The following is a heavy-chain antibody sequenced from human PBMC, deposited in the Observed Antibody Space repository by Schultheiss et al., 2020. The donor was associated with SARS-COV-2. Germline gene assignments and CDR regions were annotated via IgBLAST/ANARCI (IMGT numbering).Heavy chain of an antibody. CDR2: INAGNGNT. CDR3: ATLQLWLN. J-gene: IGHJ4*02. D-gene: IGHD5-18*01. CDR1: GYTFTSYA. Sequence: ASVKVSCKASGYTFTSYAMHWVRQAPGQRLEWMGWINAGNGNTNYAQKLQGRVTMTTDTSTSTAYMELSSLRSADTAMYYCATLQLWLNWGQGTLVTVSS. V-gene: IGHV1-3*01.